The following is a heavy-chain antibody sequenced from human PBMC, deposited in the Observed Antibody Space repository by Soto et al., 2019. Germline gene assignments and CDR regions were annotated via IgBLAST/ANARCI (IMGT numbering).Heavy chain of an antibody. V-gene: IGHV1-58*01. J-gene: IGHJ4*02. D-gene: IGHD6-13*01. CDR3: AARDGSSWYWYFDY. CDR1: GFTFTSSA. CDR2: IVVGSGNT. Sequence: ASVKVSCKASGFTFTSSAVQWVRQARGQRLEWIGWIVVGSGNTNYAQKFQERVTITRDMSTSTAYMELSSLGSEDTAVYYCAARDGSSWYWYFDYWGQGTLVTVYS.